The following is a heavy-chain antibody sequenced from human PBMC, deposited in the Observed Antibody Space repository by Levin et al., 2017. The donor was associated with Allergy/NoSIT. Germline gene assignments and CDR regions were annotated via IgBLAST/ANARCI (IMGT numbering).Heavy chain of an antibody. V-gene: IGHV3-23*01. CDR2: ISGSGSSR. CDR1: GFTFNTHG. CDR3: TKGGWLTQTDS. J-gene: IGHJ5*01. Sequence: GGSLRLSCAASGFTFNTHGMSWVRQAPGKGLEWVSNISGSGSSRYYAESVKGRFTISRDNSKNTLFLQMNSLRAEDTALYYCTKGGWLTQTDSWGQGTLVSVSS. D-gene: IGHD6-19*01.